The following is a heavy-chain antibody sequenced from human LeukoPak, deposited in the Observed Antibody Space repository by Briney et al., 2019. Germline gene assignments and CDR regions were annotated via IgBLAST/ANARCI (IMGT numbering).Heavy chain of an antibody. J-gene: IGHJ4*02. CDR2: FDPEDGET. V-gene: IGHV1-24*01. CDR1: GYTLTELS. CDR3: AREYWNYDSSGMTTDY. Sequence: ASVKVSCKVSGYTLTELSMHWVRQAPGKGLEWMGGFDPEDGETIYAQKFQGRVTMTEDTSTDTAYMELSSLRSEDTAVYYCAREYWNYDSSGMTTDYWGQGTLVTVSS. D-gene: IGHD3-22*01.